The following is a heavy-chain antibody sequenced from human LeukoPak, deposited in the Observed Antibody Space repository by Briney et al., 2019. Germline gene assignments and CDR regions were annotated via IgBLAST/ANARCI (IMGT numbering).Heavy chain of an antibody. V-gene: IGHV3-7*01. CDR2: IKPDGSAQ. D-gene: IGHD3-22*01. Sequence: GGSLRLSCAASGFTFSNSWMSWVRQAPGKGLEWVATIKPDGSAQYYVDSVKGRFTISRDNAKNSLFLQISSLRAEDTAVYYCANGGTYSSGPWGQGTLVTVSS. CDR3: ANGGTYSSGP. CDR1: GFTFSNSW. J-gene: IGHJ5*02.